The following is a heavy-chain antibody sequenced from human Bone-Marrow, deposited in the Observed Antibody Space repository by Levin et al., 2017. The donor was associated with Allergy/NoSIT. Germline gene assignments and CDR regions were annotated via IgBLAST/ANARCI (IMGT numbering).Heavy chain of an antibody. Sequence: PSETLSLTCTVSGYSISGSAYYWGWIRQPPGKGLEWIGSINHSGSTYYNPSLKSRVTISVDTSKSQFSLKLSSVTAADTAAYYCARAGRYDYWGQGALVTVSS. J-gene: IGHJ4*02. V-gene: IGHV4-39*07. D-gene: IGHD3-9*01. CDR2: INHSGST. CDR3: ARAGRYDY. CDR1: GYSISGSAYY.